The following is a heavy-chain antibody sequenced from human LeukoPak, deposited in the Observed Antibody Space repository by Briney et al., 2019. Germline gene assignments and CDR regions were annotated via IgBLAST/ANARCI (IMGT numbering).Heavy chain of an antibody. CDR2: INPSDGTT. CDR1: GYTFTSYY. D-gene: IGHD1-26*01. J-gene: IGHJ5*02. V-gene: IGHV1-46*01. Sequence: ASVKVSCKASGYTFTSYYIHWVRQAPGQGLEWMGIINPSDGTTTYAQKFPGRVTMTRDTSISTAYMELSRLRSDDTAVYYCAREKRKGGSWFDPWGQGTPVTVSA. CDR3: AREKRKGGSWFDP.